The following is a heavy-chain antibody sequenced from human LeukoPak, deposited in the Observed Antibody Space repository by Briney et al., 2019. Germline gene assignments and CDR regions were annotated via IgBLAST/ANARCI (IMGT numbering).Heavy chain of an antibody. J-gene: IGHJ4*02. CDR3: ARSTDYDFWSGYYWYFDY. Sequence: GESLKISCQGSGYNFPIYWIGWVRQMPGKGLEWMGIIYPGDSDTRYSPSFQGQVTISADKSISTAYLQWSSLKASDTAMYYCARSTDYDFWSGYYWYFDYWGQGTLVTVSS. V-gene: IGHV5-51*01. CDR2: IYPGDSDT. D-gene: IGHD3-3*01. CDR1: GYNFPIYW.